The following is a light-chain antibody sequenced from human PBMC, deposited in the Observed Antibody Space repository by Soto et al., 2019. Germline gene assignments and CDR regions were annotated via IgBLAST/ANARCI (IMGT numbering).Light chain of an antibody. Sequence: EIVLTQSPGTLSLSPGEGATLSCRASQSVSSSYLAWYQQKLGQAPRLLIYGASSRATGIPDRFSGSGSGTDFTLTISRLEPEDFAVYYCQQYGSSPRTFGQGTKVDIK. CDR1: QSVSSSY. V-gene: IGKV3-20*01. CDR3: QQYGSSPRT. J-gene: IGKJ1*01. CDR2: GAS.